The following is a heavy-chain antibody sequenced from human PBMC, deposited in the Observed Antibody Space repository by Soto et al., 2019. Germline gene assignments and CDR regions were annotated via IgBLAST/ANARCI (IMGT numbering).Heavy chain of an antibody. CDR1: GFTFSSYA. CDR2: ISGSGGST. D-gene: IGHD3-10*01. Sequence: GGSLRLSCAASGFTFSSYAMSWVRQAPGKGLEWVSAISGSGGSTYYADSVKGRFTISRDNSKNTLHLQMNSLRAEDTAVYYCAKDIYGSGSIYYYYGMDVWGQGTTVTGSS. J-gene: IGHJ6*02. CDR3: AKDIYGSGSIYYYYGMDV. V-gene: IGHV3-23*01.